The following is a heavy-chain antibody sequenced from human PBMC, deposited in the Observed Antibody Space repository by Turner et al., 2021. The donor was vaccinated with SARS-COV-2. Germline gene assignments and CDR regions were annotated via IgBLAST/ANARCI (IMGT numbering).Heavy chain of an antibody. D-gene: IGHD4-4*01. CDR1: GYTLIELS. Sequence: QVQLVQSGAEVKKPGASVKVSCKGSGYTLIELSMHWVRQAPGKGLEWMGGFDPEDGETIYAQKFQGRVTMTEDTSTDTAYMELSSLRSDDTAVYYCATAPGMTTTGWFDPWGQGTLVTVSS. CDR2: FDPEDGET. J-gene: IGHJ5*02. V-gene: IGHV1-24*01. CDR3: ATAPGMTTTGWFDP.